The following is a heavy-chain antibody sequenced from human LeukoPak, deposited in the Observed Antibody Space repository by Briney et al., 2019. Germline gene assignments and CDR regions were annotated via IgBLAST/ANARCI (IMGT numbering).Heavy chain of an antibody. D-gene: IGHD3-3*01. J-gene: IGHJ5*01. V-gene: IGHV3-74*01. Sequence: GGSLILSCAASGFTFSNYWIHWLRPAPGKGLVWVSRINPAGNYANYADSVKGRFTISRDNAKNTVYLQMNSLRAEDTALFYCVRDWDHYDFDSWGQGTLVTVSS. CDR1: GFTFSNYW. CDR2: INPAGNYA. CDR3: VRDWDHYDFDS.